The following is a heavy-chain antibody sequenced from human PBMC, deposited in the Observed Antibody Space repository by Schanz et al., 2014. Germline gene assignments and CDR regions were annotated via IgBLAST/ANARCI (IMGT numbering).Heavy chain of an antibody. J-gene: IGHJ4*02. D-gene: IGHD3-10*01. CDR1: GFTFSSYA. CDR2: ISGSGGST. Sequence: VHLLESGGGLVEPGGSLRLSCAASGFTFSSYAMSWVRQAPGKGLEWVSAISGSGGSTYYADSVKGRFTISRDNSRDTVYLQMNSLRAEDTAVYHCVSSGSYSSYAFWGQGTLVTVSS. V-gene: IGHV3-23*01. CDR3: VSSGSYSSYAF.